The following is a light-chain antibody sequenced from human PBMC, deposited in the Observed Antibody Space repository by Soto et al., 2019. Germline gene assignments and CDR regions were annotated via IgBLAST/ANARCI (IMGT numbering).Light chain of an antibody. Sequence: QLVLTQSSSASASLGSSVKLTCILSSGHSTYIIAWHQQQPGKAPRFLMALDRSGSYNRGSGVPDRFSGSSSGADRYLTISNLQFEDEGDYYCETWYSNTHKVFGGGTKLTVL. CDR3: ETWYSNTHKV. CDR1: SGHSTYI. V-gene: IGLV4-60*02. CDR2: LDRSGSY. J-gene: IGLJ3*02.